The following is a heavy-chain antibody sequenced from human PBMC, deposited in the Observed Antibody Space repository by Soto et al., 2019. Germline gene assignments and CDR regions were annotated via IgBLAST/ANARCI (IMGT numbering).Heavy chain of an antibody. J-gene: IGHJ4*02. CDR1: GFTLTINA. D-gene: IGHD2-2*01. CDR3: AKRYHTTTSCFDY. V-gene: IGHV3-23*01. Sequence: EVQLLESGGGLVQPGGPLRLSGVPSGFTLTINAMSWFGKLQGKGLEWVSITSGGGGTTYYADSVKGRFAISRDNSKNTLYLEMNSLRAEDTAVYFCAKRYHTTTSCFDYWGQGTLVTVSS. CDR2: TSGGGGTT.